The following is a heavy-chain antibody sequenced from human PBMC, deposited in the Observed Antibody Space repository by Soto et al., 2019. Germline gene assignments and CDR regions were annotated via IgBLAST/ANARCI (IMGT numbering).Heavy chain of an antibody. Sequence: PGGSLRLSYAASGFTFDDYAMHWVRQAPGKGLEWVSGISWNSASMDYADSVKDRFSISRDNAENSLYLQMNILKIEDTAFYYCARSFSDSYYDLDFWGQGTLVTVSS. CDR3: ARSFSDSYYDLDF. CDR1: GFTFDDYA. J-gene: IGHJ4*02. D-gene: IGHD1-26*01. V-gene: IGHV3-9*01. CDR2: ISWNSASM.